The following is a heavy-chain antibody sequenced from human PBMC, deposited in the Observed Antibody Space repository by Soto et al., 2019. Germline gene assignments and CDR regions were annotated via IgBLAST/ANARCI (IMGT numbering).Heavy chain of an antibody. CDR3: ARDLIEYYYDSSGYFDY. Sequence: ASVKVSCKASGYTFTSYGISWVRQAPGQGLEWMGWISAYNGNTNYAQKLQGRVTMTTDTSTSTAYMELRSLRSDDTAVYYCARDLIEYYYDSSGYFDYWGQGTLVTVSS. V-gene: IGHV1-18*04. J-gene: IGHJ4*02. D-gene: IGHD3-22*01. CDR1: GYTFTSYG. CDR2: ISAYNGNT.